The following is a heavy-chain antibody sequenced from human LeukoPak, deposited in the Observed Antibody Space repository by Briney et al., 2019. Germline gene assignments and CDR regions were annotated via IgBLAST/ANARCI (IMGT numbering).Heavy chain of an antibody. CDR3: ARGPIQLWIHDAMDV. CDR1: GFTFGDHA. Sequence: GGSLRLSCTGSGFTFGDHAMSWVRQAPGKGLEWVGFIRSKAYRGTTEYAASVKGRFSISRDDSASIAYLRMNSLKTEDTAVYYCARGPIQLWIHDAMDVWGQGTTVTVSS. V-gene: IGHV3-49*04. D-gene: IGHD5-18*01. CDR2: IRSKAYRGTT. J-gene: IGHJ6*02.